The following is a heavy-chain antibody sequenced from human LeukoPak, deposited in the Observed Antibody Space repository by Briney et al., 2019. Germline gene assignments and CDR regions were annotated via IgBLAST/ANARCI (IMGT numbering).Heavy chain of an antibody. V-gene: IGHV7-4-1*02. CDR3: ARELQQLVIDAFDI. CDR2: INTNTGNP. CDR1: GGTFSSYA. D-gene: IGHD6-13*01. Sequence: GSSVKVSCKASGGTFSSYAISWVRQAPGQGLEWMGWINTNTGNPTYAQGFTGRFIFSLDTSVSTAYLQISSLKAEDTAVYYCARELQQLVIDAFDIWGQGTMVTVSS. J-gene: IGHJ3*02.